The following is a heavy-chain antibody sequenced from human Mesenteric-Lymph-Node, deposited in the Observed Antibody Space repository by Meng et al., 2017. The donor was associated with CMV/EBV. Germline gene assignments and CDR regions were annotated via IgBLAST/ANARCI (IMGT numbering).Heavy chain of an antibody. D-gene: IGHD2-2*01. J-gene: IGHJ4*02. CDR2: VDPEDGET. CDR1: GYTFTDYY. CDR3: ATDSKVGCSSTSCYSPHDY. Sequence: ASVKVSCKVSGYTFTDYYMHWVQQAPGKGLEWMGLVDPEDGETIYAEKFQGRVTITADTSTDTAYMELSSLRSEDTAVYYCATDSKVGCSSTSCYSPHDYWGQGTLVTVSS. V-gene: IGHV1-69-2*01.